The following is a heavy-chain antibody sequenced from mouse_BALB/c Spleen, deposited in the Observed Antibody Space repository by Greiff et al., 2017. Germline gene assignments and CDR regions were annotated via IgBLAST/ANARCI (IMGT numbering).Heavy chain of an antibody. D-gene: IGHD2-1*01. CDR2: IWAGGST. CDR3: AREGYGNGRAMDY. J-gene: IGHJ4*01. CDR1: GFSLTSYG. V-gene: IGHV2-9*02. Sequence: VKLMESGPGLVAPSQSLSITCTVSGFSLTSYGVHWVRQPPGKGLEWLGVIWAGGSTNYNSALMSRLSISKDNSKSQVFLKMNSLQTDDTAMYYCAREGYGNGRAMDYWGQGTSVTVSS.